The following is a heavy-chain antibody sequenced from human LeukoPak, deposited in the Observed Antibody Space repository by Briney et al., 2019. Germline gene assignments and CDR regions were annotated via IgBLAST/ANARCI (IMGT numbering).Heavy chain of an antibody. V-gene: IGHV3-73*01. J-gene: IGHJ4*02. CDR1: GFTFSGSA. CDR2: IRSKANSYAT. Sequence: GGSLRLSCAASGFTFSGSAIHWVRQAAGKGLEWVGRIRSKANSYATEYAASVKGRFHFSRDDPEKTAYLQTNSLKIEDPAVYYCTRMGSGRSVDYWGQGTLVTVSS. D-gene: IGHD1-26*01. CDR3: TRMGSGRSVDY.